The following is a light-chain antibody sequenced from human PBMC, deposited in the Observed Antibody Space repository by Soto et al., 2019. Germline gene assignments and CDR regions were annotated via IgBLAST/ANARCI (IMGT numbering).Light chain of an antibody. Sequence: EIVMTQSPATLSVSPGERATLSCRASQSVSSNLAWYQQKPGQAPRLLIYGASTRVTGIPARFSGSESGTWFTLTTSSQQYEDFAVYYCQRYNNWPPYTFGQGTKLEIK. CDR1: QSVSSN. J-gene: IGKJ2*01. CDR3: QRYNNWPPYT. V-gene: IGKV3-15*01. CDR2: GAS.